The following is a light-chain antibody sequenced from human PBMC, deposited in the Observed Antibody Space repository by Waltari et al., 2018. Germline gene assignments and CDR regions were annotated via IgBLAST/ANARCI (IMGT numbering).Light chain of an antibody. J-gene: IGKJ1*01. CDR2: WAF. V-gene: IGKV4-1*01. CDR3: QQYYSIPWT. Sequence: DIVMTQSPDSLAVSLGERATVNCKSSQSVLYSSDNKNYLAWYQQKPGQPPKLLIYWAFTRDSGVPERFSGSGSGTDFTLSINSLQAEDVAVYYCQQYYSIPWTFGQGTKVEIK. CDR1: QSVLYSSDNKNY.